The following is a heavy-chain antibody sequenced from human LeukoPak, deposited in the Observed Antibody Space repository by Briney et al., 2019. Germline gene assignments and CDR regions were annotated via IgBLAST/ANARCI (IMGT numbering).Heavy chain of an antibody. Sequence: GGSLRLSCAASGFTFSGYAMNWVRQAPGKGLEWVAIISYDGSNKYYADSVKGRFTISRDNSKNTLYLQMNSLRAEDTAVYYCARDAYSSNWYLDYWGQGTLVTVSS. J-gene: IGHJ4*02. D-gene: IGHD6-13*01. V-gene: IGHV3-30*04. CDR1: GFTFSGYA. CDR2: ISYDGSNK. CDR3: ARDAYSSNWYLDY.